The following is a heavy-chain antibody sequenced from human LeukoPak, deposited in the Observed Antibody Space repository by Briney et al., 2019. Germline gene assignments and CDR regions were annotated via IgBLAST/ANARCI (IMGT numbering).Heavy chain of an antibody. Sequence: SETLSLTCTVSRGSISSTYYYWGWIRQPPGKGLEWIGSIFHSGSTYYNPSLRSRVTISVDTSKNQFSLKLSSVTAADTAVYYCARQYSDILTGYHRGELYWYFDLWGRGTLVTVSS. V-gene: IGHV4-39*01. CDR1: RGSISSTYYY. D-gene: IGHD3-9*01. CDR2: IFHSGST. CDR3: ARQYSDILTGYHRGELYWYFDL. J-gene: IGHJ2*01.